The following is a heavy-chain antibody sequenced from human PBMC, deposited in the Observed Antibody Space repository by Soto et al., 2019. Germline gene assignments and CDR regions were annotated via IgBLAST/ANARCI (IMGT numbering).Heavy chain of an antibody. D-gene: IGHD3-3*01. J-gene: IGHJ4*02. CDR3: VRDKTDLRFLEWSYYFDY. CDR1: GFTFSSYA. CDR2: ISYDGSNK. V-gene: IGHV3-30-3*01. Sequence: QVQLVESGGGVVQPGRSLRLSCAPSGFTFSSYALHWVRQAPGKGLEWVAVISYDGSNKYYADSVKGRFTISRDNSKNTLYLQMNSLRAEDTAVYYFVRDKTDLRFLEWSYYFDYWGQGTLVTVSS.